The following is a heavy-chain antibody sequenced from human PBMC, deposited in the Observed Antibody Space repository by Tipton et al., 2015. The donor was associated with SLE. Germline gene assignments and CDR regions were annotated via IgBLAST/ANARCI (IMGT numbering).Heavy chain of an antibody. CDR2: IYYSGST. D-gene: IGHD6-19*01. CDR1: GGSISSYY. Sequence: TLSLTCTVSGGSISSYYWSWIRQPPGKGLEWIGYIYYSGSTNYSPSLKSRVTISVDTSKNQFSLKLSSVTAADTAVYYCARRIAVAGTDAFDIWGQGTMVTVSS. CDR3: ARRIAVAGTDAFDI. J-gene: IGHJ3*02. V-gene: IGHV4-59*08.